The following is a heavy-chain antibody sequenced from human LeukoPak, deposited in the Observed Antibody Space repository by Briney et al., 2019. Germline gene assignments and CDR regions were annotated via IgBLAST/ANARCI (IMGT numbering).Heavy chain of an antibody. J-gene: IGHJ4*02. V-gene: IGHV3-64*01. CDR1: GFSFSSYA. CDR2: ISSNGGST. Sequence: GGSLRLSCAASGFSFSSYAMHWVRQAPGKGLEYVSGISSNGGSTYDANSVKGRFTISRDNSKNTVYLEMNSLRAEDTAVYYCARDLKTSGWYGDFDYWGQGTLVTVSS. D-gene: IGHD6-19*01. CDR3: ARDLKTSGWYGDFDY.